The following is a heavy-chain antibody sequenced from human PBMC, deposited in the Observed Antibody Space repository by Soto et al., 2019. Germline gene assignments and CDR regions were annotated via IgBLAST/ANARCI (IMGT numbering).Heavy chain of an antibody. CDR3: AKEPLAAADYSWFDP. Sequence: EVQLLESGGGLVQPGGSLRLSCAASGFTFSSYAMSWVRQTPGKGLEWGSGISGSGGSTYYVGSVEGRFTISRDNSKNTLYLQMNNLRAEDTAVYYCAKEPLAAADYSWFDPWGQGTLVTVSS. J-gene: IGHJ5*02. V-gene: IGHV3-23*01. D-gene: IGHD6-13*01. CDR2: ISGSGGST. CDR1: GFTFSSYA.